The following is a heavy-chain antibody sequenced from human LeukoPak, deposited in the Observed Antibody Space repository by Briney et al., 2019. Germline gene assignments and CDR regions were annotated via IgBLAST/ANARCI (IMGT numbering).Heavy chain of an antibody. CDR2: IYYSGST. D-gene: IGHD3-10*01. J-gene: IGHJ5*02. V-gene: IGHV4-59*08. Sequence: SETLSLTCTVSGGSLSTYYWSWIRQPPAKGLEWIGYIYYSGSTNYNPSLKSRVTISVDTSKNQFSLELSSVTAADTAVYYCASRGRFGEYNWFDPWGQGTLVTLSS. CDR3: ASRGRFGEYNWFDP. CDR1: GGSLSTYY.